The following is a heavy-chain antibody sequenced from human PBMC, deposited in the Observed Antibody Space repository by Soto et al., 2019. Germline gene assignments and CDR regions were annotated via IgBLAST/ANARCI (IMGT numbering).Heavy chain of an antibody. CDR3: GRVMRSLLSITALDT. CDR2: IDPSGGKT. V-gene: IGHV1-46*01. J-gene: IGHJ5*02. D-gene: IGHD3-10*01. CDR1: GYTFTRDQ. Sequence: QVQLVQSGAEVKKPGASVKVSCKASGYTFTRDQIHWVRQAPGQGLEWMGMIDPSGGKTNYAQKFQGRVTITRDTSTSTVYMALSSLRSEDTAIYFCGRVMRSLLSITALDTWGQGTLVTVSS.